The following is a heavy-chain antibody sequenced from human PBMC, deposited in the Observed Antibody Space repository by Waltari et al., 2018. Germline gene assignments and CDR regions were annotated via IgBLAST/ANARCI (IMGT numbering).Heavy chain of an antibody. CDR3: ARGLNYYDRSGFYGCDYYDY. V-gene: IGHV4-31*01. Sequence: QMQLQESGPELVKPSQTLSLNCTVSGRSISRAYFSWHCSRHYPGKGLEWIGYIYESGTTYYNPSLKSQVSISVDTSKNQLSLNLSSVTAADTAVYYCARGLNYYDRSGFYGCDYYDYWGQGTLVTVSS. CDR2: IYESGTT. CDR1: GRSISRAYFS. D-gene: IGHD3-22*01. J-gene: IGHJ4*02.